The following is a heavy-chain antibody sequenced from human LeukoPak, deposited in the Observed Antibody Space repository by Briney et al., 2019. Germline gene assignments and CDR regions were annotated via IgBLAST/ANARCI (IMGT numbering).Heavy chain of an antibody. CDR2: IFQSGST. D-gene: IGHD1-1*01. Sequence: TPSETLSLTCAVSGGSISSGDYSWSWIRQPPGKGPEWIGYIFQSGSTYYNPSLKSRVTISVDRSKNQFSLKLSSVTAADTAVYYCARVGSDWNDVRYNWFDPWGQGTLVTVSS. CDR3: ARVGSDWNDVRYNWFDP. J-gene: IGHJ5*02. CDR1: GGSISSGDYS. V-gene: IGHV4-30-2*01.